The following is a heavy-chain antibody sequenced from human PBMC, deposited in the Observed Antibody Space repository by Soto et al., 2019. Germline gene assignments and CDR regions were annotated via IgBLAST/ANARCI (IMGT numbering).Heavy chain of an antibody. D-gene: IGHD3-10*01. Sequence: PGGSLRLSCAASGFTFSGYAMSWVRQAPGKGLEWVSVIHGGGNSAYYADSVKGRFTISRDNSRNTLYLQMNSLRAEDTAVYYCARALPDNINRGIIIDCWGQGTLVTVSS. CDR2: IHGGGNSA. J-gene: IGHJ4*02. V-gene: IGHV3-23*01. CDR1: GFTFSGYA. CDR3: ARALPDNINRGIIIDC.